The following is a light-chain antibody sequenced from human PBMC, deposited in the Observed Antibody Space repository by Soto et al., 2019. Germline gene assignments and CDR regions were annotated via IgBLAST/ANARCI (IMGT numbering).Light chain of an antibody. CDR1: QSVVCSDGNTY. CDR2: MIS. CDR3: MQGSHWLYT. J-gene: IGKJ2*01. Sequence: EVVMTQSPLSLSVTPGQPASFSCRSSQSVVCSDGNTYLSWFHQRPGRSPRRLIYMISNRDSGVPDRFSGSGSGTYFTLKISRVEAEDVGVYYCMQGSHWLYTFGQGTKLEIK. V-gene: IGKV2-30*01.